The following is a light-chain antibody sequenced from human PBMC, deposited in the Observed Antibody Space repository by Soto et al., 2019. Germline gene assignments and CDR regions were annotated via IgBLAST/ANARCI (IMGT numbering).Light chain of an antibody. CDR2: ESS. Sequence: QSALTQPASVSGSPGQSITISCTGTSSDVGSYNLVSWYQQHPGKAPKLMFFESSKRPSGASNRFSGSKSGNTASLTISGLQAEDEADYYCCSYAGSNTLFFGGGTKLTVL. CDR3: CSYAGSNTLF. CDR1: SSDVGSYNL. V-gene: IGLV2-23*01. J-gene: IGLJ2*01.